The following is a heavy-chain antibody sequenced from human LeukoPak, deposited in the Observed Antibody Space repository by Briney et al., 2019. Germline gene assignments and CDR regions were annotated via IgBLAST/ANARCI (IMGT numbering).Heavy chain of an antibody. CDR1: GGSIDAYC. J-gene: IGHJ4*02. CDR3: ATEDGYNGPYGY. CDR2: MFTSGDT. V-gene: IGHV4-4*07. D-gene: IGHD5-24*01. Sequence: SETLSLTCTASGGSIDAYCWTWIRQPGDKRLEWLGRMFTSGDTYYNPSLRGRLTISLDTAKNQIFLKLTSVTAADTAVYYCATEDGYNGPYGYWGQGTLVTVSS.